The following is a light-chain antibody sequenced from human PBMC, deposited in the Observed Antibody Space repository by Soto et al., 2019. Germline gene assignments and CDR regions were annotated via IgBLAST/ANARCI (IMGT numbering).Light chain of an antibody. CDR2: NNN. V-gene: IGLV1-44*01. J-gene: IGLJ1*01. CDR1: SSNIGTNA. CDR3: AAWDDSLNGYV. Sequence: QSALTQPASVSGSPGQSITISCSGGSSNIGTNAVNWYQQLPGTAPKLLIYNNNQRPSGVPDRFSGSKSGTSASLAISGLQSEDEADYYCAAWDDSLNGYVFGTGTKVTVL.